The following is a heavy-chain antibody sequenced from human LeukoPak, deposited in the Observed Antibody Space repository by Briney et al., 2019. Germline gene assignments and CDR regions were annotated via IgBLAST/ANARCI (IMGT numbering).Heavy chain of an antibody. V-gene: IGHV1-8*03. CDR2: MNPNSGNT. D-gene: IGHD2-2*01. CDR1: GYTFTSYD. CDR3: AREGRGYCSSTSCYMQHFDY. Sequence: GASVKVSCKASGYTFTSYDINWVRQATGQGVEWMGWMNPNSGNTGYAQKFQGRVTITRNTSISKAYMELGSLRSEDTAVYYCAREGRGYCSSTSCYMQHFDYWGQGTLVTVSS. J-gene: IGHJ4*02.